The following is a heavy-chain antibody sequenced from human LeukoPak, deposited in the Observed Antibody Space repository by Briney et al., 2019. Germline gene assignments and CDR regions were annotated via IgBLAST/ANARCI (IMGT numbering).Heavy chain of an antibody. CDR2: IYPRDGST. J-gene: IGHJ4*02. CDR3: ARDQEGFDY. Sequence: ASVKVSCKASGYTCTSNYIRWVRQAPGQGLEWMGMIYPRDGSTSYAQKFQGRVTVTRDTSTSTVHMELSGLRSEDTAVYYCARDQEGFDYWGQGTLVTVSS. CDR1: GYTCTSNY. V-gene: IGHV1-46*01.